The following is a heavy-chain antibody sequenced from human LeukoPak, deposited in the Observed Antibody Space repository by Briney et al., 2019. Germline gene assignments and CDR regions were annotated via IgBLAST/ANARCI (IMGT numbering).Heavy chain of an antibody. CDR2: VSGNGGRT. D-gene: IGHD2-21*01. J-gene: IGHJ4*02. V-gene: IGHV3-23*01. CDR3: AKSPGSDYLFDY. CDR1: GFTFSSYA. Sequence: PGGPLRLSCAASGFTFSSYAMSWVRQAPGRGLEWVSAVSGNGGRTNYADSVKGRFTISRDNSKNTLYVQMNSLRAEDTAVYYCAKSPGSDYLFDYWGQGTLVTVSS.